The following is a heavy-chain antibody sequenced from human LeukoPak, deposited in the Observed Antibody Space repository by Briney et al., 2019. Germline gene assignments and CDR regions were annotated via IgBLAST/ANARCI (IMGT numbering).Heavy chain of an antibody. CDR1: GFTFDDYA. CDR3: AKDRAGYSSSRRQWLEEGCFDY. CDR2: ISWNSGSI. D-gene: IGHD6-13*01. Sequence: PGRSLRLSCAASGFTFDDYAMHWVRHAPGKGLEWVSGISWNSGSIGYADSVKGRFTISRDNAKNSLYLQMNSLRAEDTALYYCAKDRAGYSSSRRQWLEEGCFDYWGQGTLVTVSS. J-gene: IGHJ4*02. V-gene: IGHV3-9*01.